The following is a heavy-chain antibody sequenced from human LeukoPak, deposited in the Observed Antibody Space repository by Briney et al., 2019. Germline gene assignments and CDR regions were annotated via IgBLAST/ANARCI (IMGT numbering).Heavy chain of an antibody. CDR3: AKDRSGYDSSWGY. D-gene: IGHD5-12*01. J-gene: IGHJ4*02. CDR2: ISYDGSNK. Sequence: GRSLRLSCAASGFTFSSYGMHWVRQAPGKGLEWVAVISYDGSNKYYADSVKGRFTISRDNSKNTLYLQMNSLRAEGTAVYYCAKDRSGYDSSWGYWGQGTLVTVSS. V-gene: IGHV3-30*18. CDR1: GFTFSSYG.